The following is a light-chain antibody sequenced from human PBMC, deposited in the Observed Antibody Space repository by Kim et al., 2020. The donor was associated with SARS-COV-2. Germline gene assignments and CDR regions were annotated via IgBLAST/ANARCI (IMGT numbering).Light chain of an antibody. CDR1: SSNVGSNY. J-gene: IGLJ1*01. CDR2: RNN. CDR3: AAWDDSLSGYV. V-gene: IGLV1-47*01. Sequence: GQRVTLSCSGSSSNVGSNYVYWYQQLPGTAPKLLIYRNNQRPSGVPDRFSGSTSGTSASLAISGLRSEDEADYYCAAWDDSLSGYVFGTGTKVTVL.